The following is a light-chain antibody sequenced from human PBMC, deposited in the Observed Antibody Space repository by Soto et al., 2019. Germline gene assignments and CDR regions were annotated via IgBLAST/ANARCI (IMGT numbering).Light chain of an antibody. V-gene: IGKV3-15*01. CDR3: QQYNSWLYT. CDR1: QSVSSN. Sequence: EIVMTQSPATLSVSPGERATLSCRASQSVSSNLAWYQQKPVQAPRLLIYGASTSATGIPARFSGSGSGTEFTLTISSLQSEDFAVYYCQQYNSWLYTFGQGTKLEIK. CDR2: GAS. J-gene: IGKJ2*01.